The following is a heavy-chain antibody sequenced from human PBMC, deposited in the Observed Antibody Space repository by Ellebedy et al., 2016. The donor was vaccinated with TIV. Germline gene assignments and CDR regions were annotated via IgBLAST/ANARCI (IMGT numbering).Heavy chain of an antibody. CDR3: ARAAGGADAFDL. V-gene: IGHV3-30-3*01. Sequence: GESLKISCGASGFTFSTYSMHWVRQAPGKGLEWVALISYDGHNKYYPDSVQGRFTISRDNSKDTLYLQMNSLGPEDTVVYYCARAAGGADAFDLWGQGTYVTVSA. CDR1: GFTFSTYS. J-gene: IGHJ3*01. D-gene: IGHD1-26*01. CDR2: ISYDGHNK.